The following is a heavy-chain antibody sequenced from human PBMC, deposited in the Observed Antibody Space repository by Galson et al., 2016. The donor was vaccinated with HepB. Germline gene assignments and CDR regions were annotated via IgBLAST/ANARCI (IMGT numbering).Heavy chain of an antibody. D-gene: IGHD1-26*01. CDR2: INPSGGST. CDR1: GYIFISSY. Sequence: SVKVSCKASGYIFISSYIHWVRQAPGQGLEWMGIINPSGGSTSYAQKFQGRVTVTRDTSTSTVYMELSSLRSEDTAVYYCARPQREGGNYYSFDYWGQGTLVTVSS. J-gene: IGHJ4*02. CDR3: ARPQREGGNYYSFDY. V-gene: IGHV1-46*01.